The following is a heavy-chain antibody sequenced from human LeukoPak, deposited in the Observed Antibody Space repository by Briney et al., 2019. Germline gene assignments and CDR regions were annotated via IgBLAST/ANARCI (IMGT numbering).Heavy chain of an antibody. CDR1: GFAFSAYA. CDR2: VTGSGGDT. V-gene: IGHV3-23*01. D-gene: IGHD6-13*01. CDR3: AKGPHTGYSTSYYDH. J-gene: IGHJ4*02. Sequence: GGSLRLSCAASGFAFSAYAMGWVRQAPGKGLEWVSGVTGSGGDTYYADSVKGRFTISRDNSENTLYLQLNSLRAEDTAAYFCAKGPHTGYSTSYYDHWGQGTLVTVSS.